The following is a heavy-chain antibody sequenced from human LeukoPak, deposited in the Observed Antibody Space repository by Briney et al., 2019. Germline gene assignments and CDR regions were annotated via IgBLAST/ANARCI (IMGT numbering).Heavy chain of an antibody. Sequence: GGSLRLSCAASGFNVSSNYMSWVRQAPGKGLEWVARLHADGNEKYFVHSVKGRFTVSRDNAKNSLYLQMNSLRVEDTAVYYCARGGYSFDYLGQGTLVTVSS. CDR2: LHADGNEK. CDR3: ARGGYSFDY. CDR1: GFNVSSNY. V-gene: IGHV3-7*01. D-gene: IGHD5-12*01. J-gene: IGHJ4*02.